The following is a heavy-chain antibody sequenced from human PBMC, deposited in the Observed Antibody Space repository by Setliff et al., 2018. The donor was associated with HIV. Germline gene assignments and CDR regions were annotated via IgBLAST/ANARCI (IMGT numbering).Heavy chain of an antibody. CDR1: GASISSGGYY. CDR2: IHTSGTT. Sequence: SETLSLTCTVSGASISSGGYYWSWIRQPAGKGLEWIGRIHTSGTTNYNPSLQSRVTISADTSKNQFSLKLSSVTAADTAVYYCARLRQWLAFFDSWGQGTLVTVSS. CDR3: ARLRQWLAFFDS. D-gene: IGHD6-19*01. J-gene: IGHJ4*02. V-gene: IGHV4-61*02.